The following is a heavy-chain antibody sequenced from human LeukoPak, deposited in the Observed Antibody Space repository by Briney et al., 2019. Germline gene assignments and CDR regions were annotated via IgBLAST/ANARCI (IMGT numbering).Heavy chain of an antibody. CDR2: VYFSGST. V-gene: IGHV4-39*01. J-gene: IGHJ6*02. CDR1: GDSIRTTRY. D-gene: IGHD5-24*01. CDR3: ATQGYNTQTMDV. Sequence: PSETLSLTCTVSGDSIRTTRYWGGIRQPPGKGLEWIGAVYFSGSTYYNPSLKSRVIISFDTSKNHFSLKLTSVTAADTAVYYCATQGYNTQTMDVWGQGTTVTVSS.